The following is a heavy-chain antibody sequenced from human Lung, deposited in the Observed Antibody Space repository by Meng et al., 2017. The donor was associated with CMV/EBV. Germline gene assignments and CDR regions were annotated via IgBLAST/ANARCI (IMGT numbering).Heavy chain of an antibody. D-gene: IGHD6-13*01. CDR3: AKIHSSSWFFDS. CDR2: VYSASGNT. Sequence: GESLKISCAASGFTFSNYAMSWVRQAPGKGLEWVPVVYSASGNTYYADSVKGRFTVSRDNSKNTLDLQLNSLRTEDTAVYYCAKIHSSSWFFDSWGQGTLVTVSS. CDR1: GFTFSNYA. V-gene: IGHV3-23*03. J-gene: IGHJ4*02.